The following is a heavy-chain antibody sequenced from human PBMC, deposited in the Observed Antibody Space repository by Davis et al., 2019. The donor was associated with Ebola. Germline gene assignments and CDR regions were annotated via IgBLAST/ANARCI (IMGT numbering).Heavy chain of an antibody. CDR3: ARGKVSNYVPYYYYGMDV. CDR1: GGSISSSSYY. D-gene: IGHD4-11*01. V-gene: IGHV4-39*01. Sequence: SETLSLTCTVSGGSISSSSYYWGWTRQPPGKGLEWIGSIYYSGSTYYNPSLKSRVTISVDTSKNQFSLKLSSVTAADTAVYYCARGKVSNYVPYYYYGMDVWGQGTTVTVSS. CDR2: IYYSGST. J-gene: IGHJ6*02.